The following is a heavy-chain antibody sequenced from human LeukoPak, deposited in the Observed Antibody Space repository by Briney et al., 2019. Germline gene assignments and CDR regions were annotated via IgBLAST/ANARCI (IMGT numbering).Heavy chain of an antibody. CDR1: GFTFSSYA. CDR3: AKDIEYRYGSRFDY. J-gene: IGHJ4*02. D-gene: IGHD5-18*01. CDR2: ISGSGGST. Sequence: PGVSLRLSCAASGFTFSSYAMSWVRQAPGKGLEWVSAISGSGGSTYYADSVKGRFTISRDNSKNTLYLQMNSLRAEDTAVYYCAKDIEYRYGSRFDYWGQGTLVCVSS. V-gene: IGHV3-23*01.